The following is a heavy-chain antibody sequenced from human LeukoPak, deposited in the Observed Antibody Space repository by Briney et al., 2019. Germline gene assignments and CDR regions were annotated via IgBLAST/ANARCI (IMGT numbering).Heavy chain of an antibody. CDR2: ISSSSSHK. V-gene: IGHV3-21*01. D-gene: IGHD2-2*01. Sequence: GGSLRLSXAASGFTFSSYSMNWVRQAPGKGLEWVSSISSSSSHKYYADSVKGRFTISRDNAKNSLYLQMNSLRAEDTAVYYCARGGSSTSLNYWGQGTLVTVSS. J-gene: IGHJ4*02. CDR3: ARGGSSTSLNY. CDR1: GFTFSSYS.